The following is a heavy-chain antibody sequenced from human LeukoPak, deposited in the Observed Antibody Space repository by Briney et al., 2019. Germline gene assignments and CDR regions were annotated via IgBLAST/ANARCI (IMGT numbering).Heavy chain of an antibody. CDR1: GFTFSSYA. CDR2: ISYDGSNK. V-gene: IGHV3-30*04. D-gene: IGHD2-2*02. CDR3: ARDLIPTPLSAFDI. Sequence: QPGRSLRLSCAASGFTFSSYAMHWVRQAPGKGLEWVAVISYDGSNKYYADSVKGRFTISRDNSKNTLYLQMNSLRAEDTAVYYCARDLIPTPLSAFDIWGQGTMVTVSS. J-gene: IGHJ3*02.